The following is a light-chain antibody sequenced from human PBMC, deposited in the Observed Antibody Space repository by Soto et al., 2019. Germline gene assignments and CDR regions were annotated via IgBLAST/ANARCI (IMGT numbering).Light chain of an antibody. CDR2: AAS. CDR1: QAIYNY. J-gene: IGKJ4*01. Sequence: DIQMTQSPSSLSESIGDRVTITCRASQAIYNYLAWYQQKPGKVPTLLISAASTLQSGVPSRFSGSGSGTDFTLTISSLQPEDVATYYCQKFSAVPTFGGGTKVEI. V-gene: IGKV1-27*01. CDR3: QKFSAVPT.